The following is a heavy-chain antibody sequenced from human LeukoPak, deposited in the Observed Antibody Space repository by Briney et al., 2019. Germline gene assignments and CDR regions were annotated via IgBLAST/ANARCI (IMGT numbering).Heavy chain of an antibody. CDR3: AREGLAYCGGDCWYYFDY. D-gene: IGHD2-21*02. V-gene: IGHV1-69*13. CDR2: IIPIFGTT. CDR1: GGTFSSYA. J-gene: IGHJ4*02. Sequence: ASVKVSCKASGGTFSSYAINWVRQAPGQGLEWMGGIIPIFGTTNYAQKFQGRVTITADESTSTAYMELSSLRSEDTAVYYCAREGLAYCGGDCWYYFDYWGQGTLVTVSS.